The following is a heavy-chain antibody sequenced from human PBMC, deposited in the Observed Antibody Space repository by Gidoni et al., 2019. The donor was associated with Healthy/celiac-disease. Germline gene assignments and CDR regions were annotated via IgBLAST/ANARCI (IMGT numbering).Heavy chain of an antibody. V-gene: IGHV3-30*18. D-gene: IGHD4-17*01. CDR3: AKDHLAGLTTVTTFGY. J-gene: IGHJ4*02. CDR2: IPYDGSNK. Sequence: QVQLVESGGGVVQPGRSLRLSCAASGFTFSSYGMHWVRQAPGKGLEGVAVIPYDGSNKYYADSVKGRFTISRDNSKNTLYLQMNSLRAEDTAVYYCAKDHLAGLTTVTTFGYWGQGTLVTVSS. CDR1: GFTFSSYG.